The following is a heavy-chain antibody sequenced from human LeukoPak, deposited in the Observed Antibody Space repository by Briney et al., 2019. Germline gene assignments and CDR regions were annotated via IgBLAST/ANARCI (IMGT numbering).Heavy chain of an antibody. Sequence: GASAKVSCKASGGTFSSYAISWVRQAPGQGLEWMGGIIPIFGTANYAQKFQGRVTITTDESTSTAYMELSSLRSEDTAVYYCATGFTLPFLSGSYGSYFDYWGQGTLVTVSS. V-gene: IGHV1-69*05. CDR2: IIPIFGTA. J-gene: IGHJ4*02. CDR1: GGTFSSYA. CDR3: ATGFTLPFLSGSYGSYFDY. D-gene: IGHD1-26*01.